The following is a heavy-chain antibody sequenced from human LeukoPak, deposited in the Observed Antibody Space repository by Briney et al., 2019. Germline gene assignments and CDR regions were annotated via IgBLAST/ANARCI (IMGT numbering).Heavy chain of an antibody. Sequence: GGSLRLSCAAAGFTFSSYGMHWVRQAPGKGLEWVAVIWYDGSNKHYADSVKGRFTISRDNSKNTLYLQMNSLRAEDTAVYYCAKDPNGDYVGAFDSWGQGTMVTVSS. CDR3: AKDPNGDYVGAFDS. CDR1: GFTFSSYG. V-gene: IGHV3-30*02. J-gene: IGHJ3*02. D-gene: IGHD4-17*01. CDR2: IWYDGSNK.